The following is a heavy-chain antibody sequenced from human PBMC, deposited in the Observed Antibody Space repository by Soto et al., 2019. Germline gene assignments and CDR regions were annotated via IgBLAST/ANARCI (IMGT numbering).Heavy chain of an antibody. CDR2: ISYDGSNK. D-gene: IGHD6-19*01. V-gene: IGHV3-30*18. CDR3: AKDQGDYSSGWFTD. Sequence: QVQLVESGGRVVQPGRSLRLSCAASGFTFSSYGMHWVRQAPGRGLEWVAVISYDGSNKYYADSVKGRFTISRDNSKNTLYLQMNSLRAQDTALYYCAKDQGDYSSGWFTDWGQGTLVTVSS. J-gene: IGHJ4*02. CDR1: GFTFSSYG.